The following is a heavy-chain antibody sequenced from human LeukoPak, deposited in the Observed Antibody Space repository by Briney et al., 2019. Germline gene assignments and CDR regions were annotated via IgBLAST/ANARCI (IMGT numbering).Heavy chain of an antibody. J-gene: IGHJ4*02. CDR1: GYTFARYG. Sequence: ASVKVSCKASGYTFARYGITWVRQAPGQGLEWMGWINAYNGDTKFAQHLQDRVTLTTDASTRTAYMEMRSLTSDDTALYYCARDTARVTAPGGPDYWGRGTLVTVSS. CDR3: ARDTARVTAPGGPDY. CDR2: INAYNGDT. D-gene: IGHD6-13*01. V-gene: IGHV1-18*01.